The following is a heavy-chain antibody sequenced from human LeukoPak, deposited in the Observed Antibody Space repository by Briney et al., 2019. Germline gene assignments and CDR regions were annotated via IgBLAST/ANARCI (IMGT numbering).Heavy chain of an antibody. CDR2: IYYSGST. CDR3: ASEGAYYSFDY. CDR1: GGSIRSSSYY. V-gene: IGHV4-39*01. Sequence: PSETLSLTCTISGGSIRSSSYYWGWIRQPPGKGLEWIGSIYYSGSTYYNPSLKSRVTISVDTSKNQFSLKLSSVTATDTAVYYCASEGAYYSFDYWGQGTLVTVSS. J-gene: IGHJ4*02. D-gene: IGHD3-16*01.